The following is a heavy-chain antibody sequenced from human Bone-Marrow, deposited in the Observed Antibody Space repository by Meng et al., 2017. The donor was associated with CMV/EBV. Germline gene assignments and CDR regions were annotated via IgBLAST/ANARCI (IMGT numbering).Heavy chain of an antibody. Sequence: KVSCKGSGYSFTTYWIAWVRQMPGKGLEWMGIIYPGDSDTRYSPSFQGQVTISVDKSIRTAYLQWSSLKASDTAVYYCARHFRIAAVPDSWGQGNLVTVSS. J-gene: IGHJ5*02. D-gene: IGHD6-13*01. CDR3: ARHFRIAAVPDS. V-gene: IGHV5-51*01. CDR2: IYPGDSDT. CDR1: GYSFTTYW.